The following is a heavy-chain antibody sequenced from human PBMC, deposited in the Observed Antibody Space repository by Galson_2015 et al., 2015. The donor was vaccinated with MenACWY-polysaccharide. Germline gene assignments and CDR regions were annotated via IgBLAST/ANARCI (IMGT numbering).Heavy chain of an antibody. J-gene: IGHJ5*02. CDR1: GGTFSSYA. CDR2: IIPIFGTA. D-gene: IGHD6-19*01. CDR3: ARRKKYSSGLLNWFDP. Sequence: SVKVSCKASGGTFSSYAISWVRQAPGQGLEWMGGIIPIFGTANYAQKFQGRVTITADESTSTAYMELSSLRSEDTAVYYCARRKKYSSGLLNWFDPWGQGTLVTVSS. V-gene: IGHV1-69*13.